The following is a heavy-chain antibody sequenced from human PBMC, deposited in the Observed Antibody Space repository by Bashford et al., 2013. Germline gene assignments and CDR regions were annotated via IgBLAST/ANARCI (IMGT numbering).Heavy chain of an antibody. D-gene: IGHD6-19*01. J-gene: IGHJ3*02. CDR3: ARTDSSGWDYDAFDI. Sequence: ASVKVSCKASGYSFTTYGISWVRQAPGQGLEWMGWISAYYGNTKYEEKFQGRVTMTTDTSTSTAYMELRSLRSDDTAVYYCARTDSSGWDYDAFDIWGQGTMVTVSS. CDR2: ISAYYGNT. V-gene: IGHV1-18*01. CDR1: GYSFTTYG.